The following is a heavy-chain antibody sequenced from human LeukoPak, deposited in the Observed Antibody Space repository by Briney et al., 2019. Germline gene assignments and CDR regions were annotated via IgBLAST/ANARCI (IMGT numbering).Heavy chain of an antibody. CDR1: GYTFTSYG. V-gene: IGHV1-18*01. D-gene: IGHD2-2*01. Sequence: GASVKVSCKASGYTFTSYGISWVRQAPGQGLEWMGWISAYNGNTNYAQKLQGRVTMTTDTSTSTAYMELRSLRSDDTAVYYCARDTFLYCGSTSCFHFDYWGQGTLVTVSS. CDR2: ISAYNGNT. CDR3: ARDTFLYCGSTSCFHFDY. J-gene: IGHJ4*02.